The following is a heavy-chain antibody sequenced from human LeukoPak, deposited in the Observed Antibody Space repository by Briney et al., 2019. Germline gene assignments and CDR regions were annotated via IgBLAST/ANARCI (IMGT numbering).Heavy chain of an antibody. J-gene: IGHJ4*02. CDR3: ARDGSYYDEYYSDY. CDR1: GFTFSSYS. D-gene: IGHD1-26*01. CDR2: ISSSSSYI. V-gene: IGHV3-21*01. Sequence: GSLILSCAAAGFTFSSYSMNCVRQAPEKGLEWVASISSSSSYIYYADSVKGRFTISRDNAKNPLYLQMNSLRAEDTAVYYCARDGSYYDEYYSDYWGQGALVTVSS.